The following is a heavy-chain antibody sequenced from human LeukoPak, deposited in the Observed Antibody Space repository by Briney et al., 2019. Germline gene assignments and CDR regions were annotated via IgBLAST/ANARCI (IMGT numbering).Heavy chain of an antibody. Sequence: GGSLRLSCTASGFTFSTYAMMWVRQIPGKGLEWVSAITAGSGSALYADSVKGRFTISRDNSRNTLYLQMNSLRVEDTAVYYCAGEVPAAYIDYWGQGTLVTASS. D-gene: IGHD2-2*01. CDR2: ITAGSGSA. CDR1: GFTFSTYA. J-gene: IGHJ4*02. V-gene: IGHV3-23*01. CDR3: AGEVPAAYIDY.